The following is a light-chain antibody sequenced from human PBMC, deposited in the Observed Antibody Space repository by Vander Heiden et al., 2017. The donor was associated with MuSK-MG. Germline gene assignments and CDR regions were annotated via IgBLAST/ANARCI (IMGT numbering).Light chain of an antibody. CDR3: QQDGSSSWT. V-gene: IGKV3-20*01. CDR2: GAS. Sequence: EIVLTQSPDTLSLSSGERATLSCRASQSVSSSYLAWYQQRPGQAPRLLIYGASSRATGIPDRFSGSGSGTDFTLTISRLEPEDFAVYYCQQDGSSSWTFGQGTKVEIK. J-gene: IGKJ1*01. CDR1: QSVSSSY.